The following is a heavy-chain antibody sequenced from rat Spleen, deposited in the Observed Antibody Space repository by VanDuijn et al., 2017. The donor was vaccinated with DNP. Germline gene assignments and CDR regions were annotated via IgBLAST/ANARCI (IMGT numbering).Heavy chain of an antibody. J-gene: IGHJ4*01. V-gene: IGHV5-58*01. CDR3: TKDLQWYAMDA. CDR1: GFTFNTYW. CDR2: INPDGTNT. D-gene: IGHD1-1*01. Sequence: EVQLVETGGGLVQPGRSLKLSCVASGFTFNTYWMFWVRQAPGKGLEWVASINPDGTNTYYLDSVKGRFTISRDNAENTVYLQMNSLRSEDTATYYCTKDLQWYAMDAWGQGTSDTVSS.